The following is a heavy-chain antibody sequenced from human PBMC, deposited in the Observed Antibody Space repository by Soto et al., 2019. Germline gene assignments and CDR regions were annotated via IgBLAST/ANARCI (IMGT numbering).Heavy chain of an antibody. CDR3: ARDLQYSRLFYGMDV. D-gene: IGHD6-13*01. CDR1: GGSISSYY. Sequence: SETLSLTCTVSGGSISSYYWSWIRQPPGKGLEWIGYIYYSGSTNYNPSLKSRVTISVDTSKNQFSLKLSSVTAADTAVYYCARDLQYSRLFYGMDVWGQGTTVTVSS. V-gene: IGHV4-59*01. CDR2: IYYSGST. J-gene: IGHJ6*02.